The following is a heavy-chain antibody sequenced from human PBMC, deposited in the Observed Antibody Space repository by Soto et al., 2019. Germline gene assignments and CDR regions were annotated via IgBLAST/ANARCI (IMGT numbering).Heavy chain of an antibody. V-gene: IGHV4-34*01. CDR1: GGSFSGYY. J-gene: IGHJ6*02. Sequence: PSETLSLTCAVYGGSFSGYYWSWIRQPPGKGLEWIGEINHSGSTNYNPSLKSRVTISVDTSKNQFSLKLSSVTAADTAVYYCARGGYWRYCSGGSCPSYGMDVWGQGTTVTVSS. D-gene: IGHD2-15*01. CDR3: ARGGYWRYCSGGSCPSYGMDV. CDR2: INHSGST.